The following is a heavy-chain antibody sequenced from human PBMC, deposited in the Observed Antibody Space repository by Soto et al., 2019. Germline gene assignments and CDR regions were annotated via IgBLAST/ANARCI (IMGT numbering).Heavy chain of an antibody. CDR3: ASWYGDYDVGWFDP. Sequence: QVQLVQSGAEVKKPGSSVKVSCKASGGTFSSYTISWVRQAPGQGLEWMGRIIPILGIANYAQKFQGRVTSXAXKXXSTAYMELSSLRSEDTAVYYCASWYGDYDVGWFDPWGQGTLVTVSS. CDR1: GGTFSSYT. J-gene: IGHJ5*02. D-gene: IGHD4-17*01. CDR2: IIPILGIA. V-gene: IGHV1-69*02.